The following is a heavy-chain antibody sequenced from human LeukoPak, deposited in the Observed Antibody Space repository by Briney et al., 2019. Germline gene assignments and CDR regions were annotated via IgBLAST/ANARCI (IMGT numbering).Heavy chain of an antibody. D-gene: IGHD1-26*01. CDR3: ARSGATTYYYYMDV. CDR2: MNPNSGNT. J-gene: IGHJ6*03. V-gene: IGHV1-8*01. Sequence: GASVTVSFTASGYTFTSYDINWVRQAPGQGLEWMGWMNPNSGNTGYAQKFQGRVTMTRDTSTSTVYMELSSLRSEDTAVYYCARSGATTYYYYMDVWGKGTTVTISS. CDR1: GYTFTSYD.